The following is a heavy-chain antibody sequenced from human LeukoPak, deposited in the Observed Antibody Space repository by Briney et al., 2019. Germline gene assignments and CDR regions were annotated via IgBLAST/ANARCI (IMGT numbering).Heavy chain of an antibody. CDR2: INSDGSST. D-gene: IGHD6-19*01. J-gene: IGHJ4*02. CDR1: GFTFSSYW. Sequence: GGSLRLSCAASGFTFSSYWMHWVRQAPGKGLVWVSRINSDGSSTSYADSVKGRFTISRDNAKNTLYLQMNSLRAEDTAVYCCARVAVAGSPRRFDYWGQGTLVTGSS. CDR3: ARVAVAGSPRRFDY. V-gene: IGHV3-74*01.